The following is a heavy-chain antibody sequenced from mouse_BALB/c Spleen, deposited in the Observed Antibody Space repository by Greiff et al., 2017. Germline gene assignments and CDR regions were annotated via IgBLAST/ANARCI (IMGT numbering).Heavy chain of an antibody. V-gene: IGHV1S137*01. Sequence: VKLMESGAELVRPGVSVKISCKGSGYTFTDYAMHWVKQSHAKSLEWIGVISTYYGDASYNQKFKGKATMTVDKSSSTAYMELARLTSEDSAIYYCARCYGSSWYFDVWGAGTTVTVSS. D-gene: IGHD1-1*01. CDR1: GYTFTDYA. CDR3: ARCYGSSWYFDV. J-gene: IGHJ1*01. CDR2: ISTYYGDA.